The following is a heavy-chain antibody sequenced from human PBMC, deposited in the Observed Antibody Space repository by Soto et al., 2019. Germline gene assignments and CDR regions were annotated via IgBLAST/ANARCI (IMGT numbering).Heavy chain of an antibody. CDR1: GGSINNDNYY. J-gene: IGHJ5*02. CDR3: ARQDDFWSGSGWFDP. Sequence: QLQLQESGPGLVKPSETLSLTCTVSGGSINNDNYYWGWIRQPPGKGLEWIGIIFYNGFTYYSPSLKSRVTISVDTFKNQFSLKLTSVTAADTAVYYCARQDDFWSGSGWFDPWGQGTLVTVSS. V-gene: IGHV4-39*01. CDR2: IFYNGFT. D-gene: IGHD3-3*01.